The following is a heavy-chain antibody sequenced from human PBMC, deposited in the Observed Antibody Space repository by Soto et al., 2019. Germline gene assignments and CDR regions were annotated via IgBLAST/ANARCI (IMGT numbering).Heavy chain of an antibody. CDR2: IIPIFGTA. CDR3: ARDSGSLNPNYYYYGMDV. V-gene: IGHV1-69*01. J-gene: IGHJ6*02. Sequence: QVQLVQSGAEVKKPGSSVKVSCKASGGTFSSYAISWVRQAPGQGLEWMGGIIPIFGTANYAQKFQGRVTITADESTSTAYMELSSLRSEVTAVYYCARDSGSLNPNYYYYGMDVWGQGTTVTVSS. D-gene: IGHD1-26*01. CDR1: GGTFSSYA.